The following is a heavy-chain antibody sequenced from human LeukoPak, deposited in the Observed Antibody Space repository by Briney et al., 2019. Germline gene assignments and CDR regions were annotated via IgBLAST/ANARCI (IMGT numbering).Heavy chain of an antibody. CDR1: GYTFTGYY. CDR3: ASGPSLGTTHPYFDY. J-gene: IGHJ4*02. CDR2: INPNNGGT. D-gene: IGHD2-15*01. V-gene: IGHV1-2*02. Sequence: ASVKVSCKASGYTFTGYYMHWLRQAPGQGLEWMGWINPNNGGTNYAQRFQGRVTMTRDTSINIAYMEVGRLRFDDTAVYYCASGPSLGTTHPYFDYWGQGTLVTVSS.